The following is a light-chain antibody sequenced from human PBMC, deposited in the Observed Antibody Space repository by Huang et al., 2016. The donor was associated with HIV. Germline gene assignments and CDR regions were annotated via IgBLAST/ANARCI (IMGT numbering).Light chain of an antibody. CDR2: AAS. CDR1: ESISNY. J-gene: IGKJ1*01. CDR3: QQSYSFPRT. Sequence: DIQMTQSPPSLSASVGDRVTITCRANESISNYLNWYQQKPGTAPNILIYAASSLQRGVPSRFSGRGSGTDFTLTISSLQPADFATYYCQQSYSFPRTFGQGTKVEIK. V-gene: IGKV1-39*01.